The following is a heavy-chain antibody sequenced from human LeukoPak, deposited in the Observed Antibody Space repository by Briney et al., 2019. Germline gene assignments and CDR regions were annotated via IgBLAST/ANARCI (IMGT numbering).Heavy chain of an antibody. D-gene: IGHD5-24*01. Sequence: PGGSLRLSCAASGFSFSDYWMSWVRQAPGRGLEWVASIKQDGSQKFYVDSVKGRSTISRDNARDSLYLQMNSLRAEDTAVYFCARDPPSVYCRDGLDYWGQGTLVTVSS. CDR3: ARDPPSVYCRDGLDY. V-gene: IGHV3-7*01. CDR2: IKQDGSQK. J-gene: IGHJ4*02. CDR1: GFSFSDYW.